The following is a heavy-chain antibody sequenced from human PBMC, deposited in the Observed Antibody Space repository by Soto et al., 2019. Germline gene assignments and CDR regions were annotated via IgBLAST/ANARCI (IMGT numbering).Heavy chain of an antibody. V-gene: IGHV3-7*04. CDR3: SGGVGDAF. J-gene: IGHJ4*02. CDR2: INQDGSEK. Sequence: EVHLVESGGGLVQTGGSLRLSCAIFESTVSRDWMNWVRQVPGKGLEWVAHINQDGSEKYYVDSVKGRFTISRDNAKKSLYLQMNSLRPADTAMYYCSGGVGDAFWGQGTLVTVSS. D-gene: IGHD1-26*01. CDR1: ESTVSRDW.